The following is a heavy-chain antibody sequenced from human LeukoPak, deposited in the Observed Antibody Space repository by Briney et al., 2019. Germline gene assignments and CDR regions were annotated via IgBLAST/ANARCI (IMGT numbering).Heavy chain of an antibody. CDR2: INPSGGST. CDR1: GYTFTSYY. V-gene: IGHV1-46*01. J-gene: IGHJ4*02. Sequence: ASVTVSCKASGYTFTSYYMHWVRQAPGQGLEWMGIINPSGGSTSYAQKFQGRVTMTRDTSTSTVYMELSSLRSEDTAVYYCARDWTYYYDSSGYYWFDYWGQGTLVTVSS. D-gene: IGHD3-22*01. CDR3: ARDWTYYYDSSGYYWFDY.